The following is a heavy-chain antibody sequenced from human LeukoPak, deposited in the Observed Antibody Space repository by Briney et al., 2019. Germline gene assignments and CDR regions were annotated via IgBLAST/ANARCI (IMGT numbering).Heavy chain of an antibody. V-gene: IGHV4-34*01. J-gene: IGHJ3*02. CDR2: INHSGST. CDR3: ARGARWLQWNDAFDI. Sequence: SETLSLTCAVYGGSFSGYYWSWIRQPPGKGLEWIGEINHSGSTNYNPSLKSRVTISVDTSKNQFSLKLSSVTAADTAVYYCARGARWLQWNDAFDIWGQGTMVTVSS. CDR1: GGSFSGYY. D-gene: IGHD5-12*01.